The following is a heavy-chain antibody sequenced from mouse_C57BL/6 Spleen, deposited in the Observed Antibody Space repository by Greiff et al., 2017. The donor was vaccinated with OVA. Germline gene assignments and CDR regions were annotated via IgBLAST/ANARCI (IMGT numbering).Heavy chain of an antibody. D-gene: IGHD2-4*01. CDR3: TTDDYDGWFAY. CDR2: IDPEDGDT. CDR1: GFNIKDYY. V-gene: IGHV14-1*01. Sequence: VQLQQSGAELVRPGASVKLSCTASGFNIKDYYMHWVKQRPEQGLEWIGRIDPEDGDTEYAPKFQGKATMTADTSSNTAYLQLSSLTSEDTAVYYCTTDDYDGWFAYWGQGTLVTVSA. J-gene: IGHJ3*01.